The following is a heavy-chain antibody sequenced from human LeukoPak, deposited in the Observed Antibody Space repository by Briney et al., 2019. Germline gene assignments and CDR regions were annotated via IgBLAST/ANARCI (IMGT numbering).Heavy chain of an antibody. CDR2: ISGSGGST. D-gene: IGHD3-10*01. V-gene: IGHV3-23*01. CDR3: GRRVRGSTAYYYYYYLDV. CDR1: GFTFSSYS. Sequence: PGGSLRLSCAASGFTFSSYSMSWVRQAPGKGLDWVSVISGSGGSTSYVDSVKARFTISRDTSKNTLYLQMNSLRAEDTAVYYCGRRVRGSTAYYYYYYLDVWGKGPRSPSP. J-gene: IGHJ6*03.